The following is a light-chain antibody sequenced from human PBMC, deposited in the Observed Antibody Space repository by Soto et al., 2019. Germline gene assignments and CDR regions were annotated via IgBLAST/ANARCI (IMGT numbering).Light chain of an antibody. Sequence: EIVLTQSPGTLSLSPGERATLSCRASQSVSSSYLAWYQQKPGQAPRLLIYRASSRATGIPDRFSGSGSGTGFTLTISRLEPEDFAVYYCQQYGSSLWTFGQGTKLEIK. CDR2: RAS. CDR1: QSVSSSY. CDR3: QQYGSSLWT. J-gene: IGKJ1*01. V-gene: IGKV3-20*01.